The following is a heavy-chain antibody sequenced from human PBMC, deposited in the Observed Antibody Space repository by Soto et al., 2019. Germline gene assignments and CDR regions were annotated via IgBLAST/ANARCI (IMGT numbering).Heavy chain of an antibody. CDR2: ISSSSYI. CDR1: GFTFSSYS. V-gene: IGHV3-21*01. D-gene: IGHD6-13*01. Sequence: PGGSLRLSCAASGFTFSSYSMNWVRQAPGKGLEWVSSISSSSYIYYADSVKGRFTISRDNAKNSLYLQMNSLRAEDTAVYYCASGPGYSSSWYRAGGYWGQGTLVTVSS. J-gene: IGHJ4*02. CDR3: ASGPGYSSSWYRAGGY.